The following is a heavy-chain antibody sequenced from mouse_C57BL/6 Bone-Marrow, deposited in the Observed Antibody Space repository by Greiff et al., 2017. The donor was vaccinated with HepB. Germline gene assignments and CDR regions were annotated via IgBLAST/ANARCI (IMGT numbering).Heavy chain of an antibody. V-gene: IGHV2-2*01. CDR2: IWSGGST. CDR3: ARAITTVVAYYFDY. J-gene: IGHJ2*01. Sequence: VKVVESGPGLVQPSQSLSITCTVSGFSLTSYGVHWVRQSPGKGLEWLGVIWSGGSTDYNAAFISRLSISKDNSKSQVFFKMNSLQADDTAIYYCARAITTVVAYYFDYWGQGTTLTVSS. CDR1: GFSLTSYG. D-gene: IGHD1-1*01.